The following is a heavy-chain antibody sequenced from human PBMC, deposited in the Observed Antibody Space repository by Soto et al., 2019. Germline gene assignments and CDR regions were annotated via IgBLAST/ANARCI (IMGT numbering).Heavy chain of an antibody. Sequence: QVQLQESGPGLVKPSGTLSLTCAVSSGSISSSNLWRWVRQPPGKGLGWIWEIYHSRSTNYNPSLKSRVTISVDKSKQQFSLKLSSVTAADTAVYYCARDMNSTPDDAFDIWGQGTMVTVSS. CDR3: ARDMNSTPDDAFDI. V-gene: IGHV4-4*02. J-gene: IGHJ3*02. CDR1: SGSISSSNL. CDR2: IYHSRST. D-gene: IGHD2-15*01.